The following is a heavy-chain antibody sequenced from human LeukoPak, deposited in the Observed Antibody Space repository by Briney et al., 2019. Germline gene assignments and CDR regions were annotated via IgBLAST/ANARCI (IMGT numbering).Heavy chain of an antibody. CDR2: IKQDGSEK. J-gene: IGHJ4*02. Sequence: PGGSLRLSCAASGFMFSTYWMSWVRQAPEKGLEWVANIKQDGSEKYYVDSVKGRFTISRDNAKNSLYLQMNSLRAEDTAVYYCARNRIQLNYWGQGTLVTVSS. D-gene: IGHD5-18*01. V-gene: IGHV3-7*02. CDR3: ARNRIQLNY. CDR1: GFMFSTYW.